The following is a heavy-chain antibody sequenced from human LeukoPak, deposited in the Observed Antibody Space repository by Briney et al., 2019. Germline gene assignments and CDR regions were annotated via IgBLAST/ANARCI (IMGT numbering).Heavy chain of an antibody. D-gene: IGHD6-19*01. V-gene: IGHV1-18*01. J-gene: IGHJ4*02. CDR3: ARSAVADNLSAFYFGY. CDR2: ISAYNGNT. CDR1: GYTFITYD. Sequence: GASVKVSCKTSGYTFITYDISWVRQAPGQGLEWMGWISAYNGNTNYAQKFQGRVTMTTDSSTNTAYMELRSLRSDDTAVYYCARSAVADNLSAFYFGYWGQGTLVTVSS.